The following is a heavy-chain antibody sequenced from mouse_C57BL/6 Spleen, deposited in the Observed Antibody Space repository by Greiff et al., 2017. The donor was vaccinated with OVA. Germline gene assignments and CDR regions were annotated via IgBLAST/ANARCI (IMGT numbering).Heavy chain of an antibody. CDR2: IYPGDGDT. J-gene: IGHJ4*01. D-gene: IGHD5-5*01. Sequence: LQESGPELVKPGASVKISCKASGYAFSSSWMNWVKQRPGKGLEWIGRIYPGDGDTNYNGKFKGKATLTADKSSSTAYMQLSSLTSEDSAVYFCARLPSMDYWGQGTSVTVSS. V-gene: IGHV1-82*01. CDR3: ARLPSMDY. CDR1: GYAFSSSW.